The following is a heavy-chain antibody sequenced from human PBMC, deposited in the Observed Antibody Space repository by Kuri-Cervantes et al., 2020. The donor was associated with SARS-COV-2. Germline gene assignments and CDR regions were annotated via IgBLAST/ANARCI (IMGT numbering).Heavy chain of an antibody. CDR3: ASEVIPNPSEKYAYYGLDV. CDR2: ISSSSSTI. J-gene: IGHJ6*02. V-gene: IGHV3-48*01. CDR1: GLTFSVYG. Sequence: GGSLRLSCAASGLTFSVYGLNWVRQAPGKGLEWVSYISSSSSTIHYADSVKGRFTIPRDNAKKSLFLQMNSLRAEDTAVYYCASEVIPNPSEKYAYYGLDVWGQGTTVTVSS. D-gene: IGHD1-26*01.